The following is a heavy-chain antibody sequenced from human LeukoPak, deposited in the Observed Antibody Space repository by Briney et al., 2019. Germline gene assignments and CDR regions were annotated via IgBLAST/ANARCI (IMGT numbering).Heavy chain of an antibody. CDR3: AREWELAFYYYGMDV. D-gene: IGHD1-26*01. V-gene: IGHV1-2*02. CDR1: GYTFTGYY. Sequence: ASVKVSCKASGYTFTGYYMHWVRQAPGQGLEWMGWINPNSGGTNYAQKFQGRVTMTRDTSISTAYMERSRLRSDDTAVYYCAREWELAFYYYGMDVWGQGTTVTVSS. CDR2: INPNSGGT. J-gene: IGHJ6*02.